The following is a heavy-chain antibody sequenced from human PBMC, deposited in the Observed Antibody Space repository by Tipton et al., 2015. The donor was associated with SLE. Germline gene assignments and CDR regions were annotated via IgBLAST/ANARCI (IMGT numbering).Heavy chain of an antibody. V-gene: IGHV4-34*01. D-gene: IGHD2-21*02. J-gene: IGHJ4*02. Sequence: LRLSCAVYGGSFSGYSWNWIRQPPGKGLEWIGRLHYSGRSYYSPSLKSRVTMSPDTSKNQFSLTLSSVTAADTAVYYCARHDVTVHHYFDYWGRGTLVTVSS. CDR3: ARHDVTVHHYFDY. CDR1: GGSFSGYS. CDR2: LHYSGRS.